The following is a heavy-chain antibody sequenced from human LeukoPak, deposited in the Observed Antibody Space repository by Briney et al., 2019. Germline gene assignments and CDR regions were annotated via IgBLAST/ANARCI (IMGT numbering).Heavy chain of an antibody. CDR3: TRDDFSGSYCD. Sequence: GGSLRLSCAASGFIFSNNWMSWVRQAPGKGLEWVANIKGDGSETYYVDSVKGRFTISRDNTRNSLYLQMNSLKADDTATYYCTRDDFSGSYCDWGHGTLVTVSS. J-gene: IGHJ4*01. D-gene: IGHD1-26*01. V-gene: IGHV3-7*01. CDR2: IKGDGSET. CDR1: GFIFSNNW.